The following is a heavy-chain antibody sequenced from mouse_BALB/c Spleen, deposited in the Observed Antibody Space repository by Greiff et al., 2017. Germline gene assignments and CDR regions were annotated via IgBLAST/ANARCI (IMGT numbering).Heavy chain of an antibody. V-gene: IGHV5-12-2*01. J-gene: IGHJ4*01. D-gene: IGHD2-3*01. CDR2: ISNGGGST. CDR3: ARHDGPSYYAMDY. Sequence: EVHLVESGGGLVQPGGSLKLSCAASGFTFSSYTMSWVRQTPEKRLEWVAYISNGGGSTYYPDTVKGRFTISRDNAKNTLYLQMSSLKSEDTAMYYCARHDGPSYYAMDYWGQGTSVTVSS. CDR1: GFTFSSYT.